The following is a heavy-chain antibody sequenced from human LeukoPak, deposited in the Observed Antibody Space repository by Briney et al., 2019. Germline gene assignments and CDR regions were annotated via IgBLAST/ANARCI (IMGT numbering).Heavy chain of an antibody. J-gene: IGHJ6*03. CDR2: IYYSGST. CDR3: ARGPSIVVVPAASNYYTDV. D-gene: IGHD2-2*01. V-gene: IGHV4-59*01. Sequence: PSETLSLTCTVSGGSISSYYWSWIRQPPGKGLEWIGYIYYSGSTNYNPSLKSRVTISVDTSKNQFSLKLSSVTAADTAVYYCARGPSIVVVPAASNYYTDVWGKGTTVTVSS. CDR1: GGSISSYY.